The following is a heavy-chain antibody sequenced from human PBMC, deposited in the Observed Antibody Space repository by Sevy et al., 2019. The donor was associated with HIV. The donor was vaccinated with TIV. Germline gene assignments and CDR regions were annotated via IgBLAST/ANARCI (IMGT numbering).Heavy chain of an antibody. V-gene: IGHV3-48*03. D-gene: IGHD2-8*01. CDR3: TRNGGAFDNGFDP. Sequence: GSLRLSCTASGFTFSSYDMNWVRQAPGKGLEWVSKISSSGSSIYYADSVKDRFTISRDNAKNSLNLQMNSLRAEDTAVYYCTRNGGAFDNGFDPWGQGTLVTVSS. CDR2: ISSSGSSI. J-gene: IGHJ5*02. CDR1: GFTFSSYD.